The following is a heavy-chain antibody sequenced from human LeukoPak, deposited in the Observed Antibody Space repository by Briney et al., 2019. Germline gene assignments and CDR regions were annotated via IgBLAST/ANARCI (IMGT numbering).Heavy chain of an antibody. D-gene: IGHD3-9*01. V-gene: IGHV3-30*18. CDR1: GFTFSSYG. Sequence: GGSLRLSCAASGFTFSSYGMHWVRQAPGKGLEWVAVISCDGSNKYYADSVKGRFTISRDNSKNTLYLQMNSLRAEDTAVYYCAKGLYDILTGHYYYYYGMDVWGQGTTVTVSS. J-gene: IGHJ6*02. CDR2: ISCDGSNK. CDR3: AKGLYDILTGHYYYYYGMDV.